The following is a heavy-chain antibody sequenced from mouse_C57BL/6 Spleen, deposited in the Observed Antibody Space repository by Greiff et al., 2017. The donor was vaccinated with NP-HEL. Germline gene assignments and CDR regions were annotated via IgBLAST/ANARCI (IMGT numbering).Heavy chain of an antibody. Sequence: QVQLQQPGAELVKPGASVKLSCKASGYTFTSYWMQWVIQRPGQGLEWIGEIDPSDSYTNYNQKFKGKATLTVDTSSSTAYMQLSSLTSEDSAVYYCARLGGYGDYWGQGTTLTVSS. CDR3: ARLGGYGDY. D-gene: IGHD3-1*01. CDR1: GYTFTSYW. CDR2: IDPSDSYT. J-gene: IGHJ2*01. V-gene: IGHV1-50*01.